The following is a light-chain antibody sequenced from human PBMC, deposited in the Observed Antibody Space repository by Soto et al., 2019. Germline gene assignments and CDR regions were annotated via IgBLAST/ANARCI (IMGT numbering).Light chain of an antibody. CDR2: EVS. J-gene: IGLJ1*01. Sequence: QSALTQPASVSGSPGQSITISCTGTSSDVGGYNYVSWYQQHPGKAPKLMIYEVSNRPSGVSNRFSGSKSGNTASLTLSGLQDEDEADYYCSSYTSSSIDYVFGTGTKVTVL. V-gene: IGLV2-14*01. CDR1: SSDVGGYNY. CDR3: SSYTSSSIDYV.